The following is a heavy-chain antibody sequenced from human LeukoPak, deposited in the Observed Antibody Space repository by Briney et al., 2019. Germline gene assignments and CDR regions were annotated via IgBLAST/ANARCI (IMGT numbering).Heavy chain of an antibody. Sequence: GGSLRLSCAASGFTFSDYYMSWIRQAPGKGLEWVSYISSSGSTIYYADSVKGRFTISRDNAKNSLYLQMNSLRAEDTAVYYCARVNYYDSSGYLFDYWGQGTLVTVSS. V-gene: IGHV3-11*04. CDR2: ISSSGSTI. D-gene: IGHD3-22*01. CDR3: ARVNYYDSSGYLFDY. J-gene: IGHJ4*02. CDR1: GFTFSDYY.